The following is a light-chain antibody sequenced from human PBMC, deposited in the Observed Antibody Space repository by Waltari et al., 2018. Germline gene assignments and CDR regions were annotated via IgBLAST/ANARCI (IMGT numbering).Light chain of an antibody. J-gene: IGKJ1*01. CDR2: ASS. CDR3: QQLYSYPRT. V-gene: IGKV1-9*01. CDR1: QGISNF. Sequence: IQLTQSPSSLSASVGDRVTITCRASQGISNFLAWYQQKPGKAPQLLIYASSTLQTGVPSRFSGSGSGTECTLTISSLQPEDFATYYCQQLYSYPRTFGPGTKVEIK.